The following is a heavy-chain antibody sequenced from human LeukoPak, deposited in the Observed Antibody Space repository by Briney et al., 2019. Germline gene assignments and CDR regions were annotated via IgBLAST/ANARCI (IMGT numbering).Heavy chain of an antibody. CDR1: GFTFSSYA. Sequence: PGGSLRLSCAASGFTFSSYAMSWVRQAPGKGLEWVSGISGSGGCTYYADSVKGRFTISRDNSKNTLYLQMNSLRAEDTAVYYCAKDQKKGYYYYGMDVWGQGTTVTVSS. CDR2: ISGSGGCT. V-gene: IGHV3-23*01. CDR3: AKDQKKGYYYYGMDV. J-gene: IGHJ6*02.